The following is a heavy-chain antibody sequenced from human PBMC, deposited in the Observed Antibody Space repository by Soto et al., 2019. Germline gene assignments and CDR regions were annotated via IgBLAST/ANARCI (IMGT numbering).Heavy chain of an antibody. V-gene: IGHV3-30*18. Sequence: PGGSLRLSCAASGFTFSSYGMHWVRQAPGKGLEWVAVISYDGSNKYYADSVKGRFTISRDNSKNTLYLQMNSLRAEDTAVYYCAKSGYGRYNWFDPWGQGTLVTVSS. CDR2: ISYDGSNK. J-gene: IGHJ5*02. CDR1: GFTFSSYG. D-gene: IGHD6-25*01. CDR3: AKSGYGRYNWFDP.